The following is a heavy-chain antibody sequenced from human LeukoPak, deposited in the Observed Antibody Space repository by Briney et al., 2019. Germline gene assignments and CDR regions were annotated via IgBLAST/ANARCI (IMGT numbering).Heavy chain of an antibody. CDR1: GYTFTSYA. D-gene: IGHD1-7*01. CDR2: INAGNGNT. J-gene: IGHJ6*02. V-gene: IGHV1-3*01. CDR3: AREQGNRITGTTGSDMDV. Sequence: ASVKVSCKASGYTFTSYAMHWVRQAPGQRLEWMGWINAGNGNTKYSQKFQGRVTITRDTSASTAYMELSSLRSDDTAVYYCAREQGNRITGTTGSDMDVWGQGTTVTVSS.